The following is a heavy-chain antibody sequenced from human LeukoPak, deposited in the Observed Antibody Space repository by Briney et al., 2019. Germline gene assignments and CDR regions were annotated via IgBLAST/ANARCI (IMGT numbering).Heavy chain of an antibody. V-gene: IGHV4-30-4*01. CDR1: GGSISSGDYY. Sequence: SQALSLTCTVSGGSISSGDYYWSWIRQPPGKGLEWIGYIYYSGSTYYNPSLKSRVTISVDTSKNQFSLKLSSVTAADTAVYYCARYLSAYYYDSSGYSDAFDIWGQGTMVTVSS. J-gene: IGHJ3*02. CDR3: ARYLSAYYYDSSGYSDAFDI. CDR2: IYYSGST. D-gene: IGHD3-22*01.